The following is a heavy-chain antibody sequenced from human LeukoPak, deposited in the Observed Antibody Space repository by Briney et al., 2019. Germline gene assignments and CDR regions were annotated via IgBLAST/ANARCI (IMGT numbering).Heavy chain of an antibody. D-gene: IGHD2-15*01. J-gene: IGHJ6*04. CDR3: ARDHCSGGSCLDV. V-gene: IGHV3-21*01. CDR2: ISSSSNYI. Sequence: GGSLRLSCAASGFTFSSYSMNWVRQAPGKGLEWVSSISSSSNYIYCADSLKGRFIISRDNAKNSLYLQMNSLGAEDTAVYYCARDHCSGGSCLDVWGKGTTVTVSS. CDR1: GFTFSSYS.